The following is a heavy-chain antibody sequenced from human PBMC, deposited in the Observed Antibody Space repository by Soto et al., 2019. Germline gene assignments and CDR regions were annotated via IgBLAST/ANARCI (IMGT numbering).Heavy chain of an antibody. CDR3: AKAFLAGAGGDV. D-gene: IGHD6-19*01. V-gene: IGHV3-30-3*01. Sequence: QVQVVESGGGVVQPGRSLRLSCAASGFAFSSCAMQWVRQAPGKGLEWGGVISNDGSNQYYADSVKGRFTISRDNSKNTVSLQMNSLRDEDTAVYYCAKAFLAGAGGDVWGQGTLVIVSS. CDR2: ISNDGSNQ. J-gene: IGHJ1*01. CDR1: GFAFSSCA.